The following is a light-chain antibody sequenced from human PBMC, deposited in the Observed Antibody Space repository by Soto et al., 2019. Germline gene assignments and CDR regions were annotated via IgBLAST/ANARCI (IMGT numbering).Light chain of an antibody. V-gene: IGLV2-23*02. CDR3: CSYAGSSTWV. CDR2: DVS. CDR1: SSDVGSYHL. J-gene: IGLJ3*02. Sequence: QSVLTQPASVSGSPGQSITISCTGTSSDVGSYHLVSWYQQYPGKAPKLMIYDVSKRPSEVSNRFSGSKSGNTASLTISGLQAEDEADYYCCSYAGSSTWVFGGGTQLTVL.